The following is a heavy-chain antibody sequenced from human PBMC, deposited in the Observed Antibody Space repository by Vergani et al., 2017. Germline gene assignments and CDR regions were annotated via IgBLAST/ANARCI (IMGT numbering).Heavy chain of an antibody. CDR1: GFTFSSYA. D-gene: IGHD5-12*01. V-gene: IGHV3-23*01. CDR2: ISVSGGST. J-gene: IGHJ6*03. CDR3: AKDGGYDSMYYYYYMDV. Sequence: EVQLLESGGGLVQPGGSLRLSCAASGFTFSSYAMSWVRQPPGKGLEWVSAISVSGGSTSYADSVKGRFTSSRDNSKNTLYLQMNSLRAEDTAVYYCAKDGGYDSMYYYYYMDVWGKGTTVTVSS.